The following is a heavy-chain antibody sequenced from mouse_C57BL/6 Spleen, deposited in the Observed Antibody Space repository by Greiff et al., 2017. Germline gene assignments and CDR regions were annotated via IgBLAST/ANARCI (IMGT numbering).Heavy chain of an antibody. V-gene: IGHV1-50*01. CDR2: IDPSDSYT. CDR1: GYTFTSYW. CDR3: AKYEGYAVDY. D-gene: IGHD2-3*01. Sequence: QVQLQQPGAELVKPGASVKLSCKASGYTFTSYWMQWVKQRPGQGLEWIGEIDPSDSYTNYNQKFKGKATLTVDTSSSTAYMPLSRLTSEDYAVYYGAKYEGYAVDYWGQGTSVTVSS. J-gene: IGHJ4*01.